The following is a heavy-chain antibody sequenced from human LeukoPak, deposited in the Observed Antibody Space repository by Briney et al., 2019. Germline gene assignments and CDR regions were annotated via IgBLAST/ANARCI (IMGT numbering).Heavy chain of an antibody. CDR3: ARIYYDTSGYSP. CDR2: INPNSGGT. CDR1: GYTFTGYY. V-gene: IGHV1-2*02. D-gene: IGHD3-22*01. Sequence: ASVKVSCKASGYTFTGYYIHWVRQAPGQGLEWMGWINPNSGGTNYTQKFQGRVTMTRDTSISTAYMELSRLRSDDTAVYYCARIYYDTSGYSPWGQGTLVTVSS. J-gene: IGHJ4*02.